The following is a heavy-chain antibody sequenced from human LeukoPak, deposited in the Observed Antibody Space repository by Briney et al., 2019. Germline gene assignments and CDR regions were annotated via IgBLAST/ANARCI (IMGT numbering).Heavy chain of an antibody. CDR1: GFIFSTYS. Sequence: PGRSLRLSCAVSGFIFSTYSMNWVRQAPGKGLEWVAYVNGRSEIITYADSVKGRFTISRDNAKNSMYLQMSSLRDEDTAVYYCARDLNWSFDYWGQGTLLTVSS. CDR3: ARDLNWSFDY. CDR2: VNGRSEII. V-gene: IGHV3-48*02. J-gene: IGHJ4*02. D-gene: IGHD3/OR15-3a*01.